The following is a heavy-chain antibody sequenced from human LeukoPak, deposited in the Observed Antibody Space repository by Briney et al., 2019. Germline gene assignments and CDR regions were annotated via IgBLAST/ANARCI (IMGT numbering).Heavy chain of an antibody. CDR3: ATGTWELLSFDY. CDR1: GYTLTELS. V-gene: IGHV1-24*01. CDR2: FDPEDGET. J-gene: IGHJ4*02. Sequence: ASVKVSCKVSGYTLTELSMHWVRQAPGKGLEWMGGFDPEDGETIYAQKFQGRVTMTEDTSTDTAYMELSSPRSEDTAVYYCATGTWELLSFDYWGQGTLVTVSS. D-gene: IGHD1-26*01.